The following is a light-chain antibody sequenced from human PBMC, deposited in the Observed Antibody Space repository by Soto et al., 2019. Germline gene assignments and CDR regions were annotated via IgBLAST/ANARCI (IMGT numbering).Light chain of an antibody. CDR3: RSYAGNSRYV. CDR1: ISDVVRYNY. J-gene: IGLJ1*01. V-gene: IGLV2-8*01. Sequence: QCSRAQAPSASGSSGQSVTIACTGTISDVVRYNYISWYQQRPGKAPKLIIYEVSKRPSGVPDRLSGFKYGNTASLTVSGLQAEDEADYYRRSYAGNSRYVFGTGTKVTVL. CDR2: EVS.